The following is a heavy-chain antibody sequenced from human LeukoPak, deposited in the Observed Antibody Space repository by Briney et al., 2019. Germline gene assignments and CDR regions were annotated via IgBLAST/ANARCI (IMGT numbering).Heavy chain of an antibody. CDR2: INHSGST. Sequence: SETLSLTCAVYGGSFSGYYWSWIRQPPRKGLEWRGEINHSGSTNYNPSLKSRVTISVDTSKIQFSLKQSSVTAADTAVYYCARGLAARRAAAIGRYYFDYWGQGTLVTVSS. CDR3: ARGLAARRAAAIGRYYFDY. D-gene: IGHD6-6*01. CDR1: GGSFSGYY. J-gene: IGHJ4*02. V-gene: IGHV4-34*01.